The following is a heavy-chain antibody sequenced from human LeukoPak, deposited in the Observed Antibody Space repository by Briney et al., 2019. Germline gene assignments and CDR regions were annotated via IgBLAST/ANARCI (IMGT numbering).Heavy chain of an antibody. CDR2: INPSGGSA. D-gene: IGHD1-26*01. V-gene: IGHV1-46*01. CDR3: ARGETSGSYPNWFDP. CDR1: GYTFTSYY. Sequence: ASVKVSCKASGYTFTSYYMHWVRQAPGQGLEWMGIINPSGGSASYAQKFQGRVTMTRDTSTSTVYMELSSLRSEDTAVYYCARGETSGSYPNWFDPWGQGTLVTASS. J-gene: IGHJ5*02.